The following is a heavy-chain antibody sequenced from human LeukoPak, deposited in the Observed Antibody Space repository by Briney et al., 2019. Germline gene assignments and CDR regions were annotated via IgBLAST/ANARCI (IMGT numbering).Heavy chain of an antibody. CDR3: AKDLGYCSSTSCRDFDY. CDR2: IRYDGSNK. Sequence: GGSLRLSCAASGFTLSSYGMHWVRQAPGKGLEWVAFIRYDGSNKYYADSVKGRFTISRDNSKNTLYLQMNSLRAEDTAVYYCAKDLGYCSSTSCRDFDYWGQGTLVTVSS. J-gene: IGHJ4*02. CDR1: GFTLSSYG. V-gene: IGHV3-30*02. D-gene: IGHD2-2*01.